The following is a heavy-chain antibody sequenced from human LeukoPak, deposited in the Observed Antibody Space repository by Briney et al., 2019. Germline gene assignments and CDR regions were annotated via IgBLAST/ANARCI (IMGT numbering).Heavy chain of an antibody. J-gene: IGHJ3*02. D-gene: IGHD3-22*01. V-gene: IGHV3-21*01. CDR2: ISSSSSYI. Sequence: GGSLRLSCAASGFTFSSYSMNWVRQAPGKGLEWVSSISSSSSYIYYADSVKSRFTISRDNAKNSLYLQMNSLRAEDTAVYYCARELRNYDSSGYYEDAFDIWGQGTMVTVSS. CDR1: GFTFSSYS. CDR3: ARELRNYDSSGYYEDAFDI.